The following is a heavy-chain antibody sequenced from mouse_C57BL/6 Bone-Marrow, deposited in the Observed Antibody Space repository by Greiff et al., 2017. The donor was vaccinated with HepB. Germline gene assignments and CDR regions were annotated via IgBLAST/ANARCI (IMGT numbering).Heavy chain of an antibody. D-gene: IGHD2-10*01. CDR1: GFTFSSYA. J-gene: IGHJ1*03. Sequence: EVKLVESGGGLVKPGGSLKLSCAASGFTFSSYAMSWVRQTPEKRLEWVAIISDGGSYTYYPDNVKGRFTISRDNAKNNLYLQMSHLKSEDTAMYDRARGGPTMVTTWYIDVWGTGTTVTVSS. V-gene: IGHV5-4*03. CDR3: ARGGPTMVTTWYIDV. CDR2: ISDGGSYT.